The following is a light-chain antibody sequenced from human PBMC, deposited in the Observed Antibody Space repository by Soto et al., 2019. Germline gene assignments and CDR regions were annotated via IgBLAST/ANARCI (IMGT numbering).Light chain of an antibody. CDR2: WAS. Sequence: DIVMTQSPDSLAVSLGERATINCKSSQSVLYTSNNKNYLVWYQQKPGQPPKLLMYWASTRESGVPDRFSGSGSGTVFTLTISSLQAEDVAVYYCQQHYSSPCTFGQGTKVEIK. J-gene: IGKJ1*01. CDR3: QQHYSSPCT. V-gene: IGKV4-1*01. CDR1: QSVLYTSNNKNY.